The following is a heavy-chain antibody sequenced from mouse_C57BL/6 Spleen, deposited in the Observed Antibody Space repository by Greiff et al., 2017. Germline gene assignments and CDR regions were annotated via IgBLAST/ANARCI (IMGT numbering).Heavy chain of an antibody. V-gene: IGHV1-52*01. J-gene: IGHJ4*01. CDR1: GYTFTSYW. CDR2: IDPSDSET. CDR3: ALYGYEGYAMDY. D-gene: IGHD2-2*01. Sequence: QVQLQQPGAELVRPGSSVKLSCKASGYTFTSYWMHWVKQRPIQGLEWIGNIDPSDSETHYNQKFKDKATLTVDKSSSTAYMQLSSLTSEDSAVYYCALYGYEGYAMDYWGQGTSVTVSS.